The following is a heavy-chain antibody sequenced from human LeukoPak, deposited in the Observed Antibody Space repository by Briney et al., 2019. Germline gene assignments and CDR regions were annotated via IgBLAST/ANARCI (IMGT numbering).Heavy chain of an antibody. CDR2: IWYDGSNK. CDR3: ARDSLSGRLDY. CDR1: GFTFSSYA. J-gene: IGHJ4*02. V-gene: IGHV3-33*08. D-gene: IGHD1-20*01. Sequence: PGGSLRLSCAASGFTFSSYAMHWVRQAPGKGLEWVAVIWYDGSNKYYADSVKGRFTISRDNSKNTLNLQMNSLRAEDTAVYYCARDSLSGRLDYWGQGTLVTVSS.